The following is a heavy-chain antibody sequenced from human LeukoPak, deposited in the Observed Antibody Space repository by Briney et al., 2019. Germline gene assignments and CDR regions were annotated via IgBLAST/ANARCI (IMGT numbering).Heavy chain of an antibody. J-gene: IGHJ4*02. CDR2: IYSSGST. D-gene: IGHD3-10*01. V-gene: IGHV4-59*01. CDR1: GGSISSYY. CDR3: ARAYYYGSGSYGLDY. Sequence: KPSETLSLTCTVSGGSISSYYWSWLRQPPGKGLEWIGYIYSSGSTNYNPSLKSRLTISVDASKNQFSLKLTSVTAADTAVYYCARAYYYGSGSYGLDYWGQGTLVTVSP.